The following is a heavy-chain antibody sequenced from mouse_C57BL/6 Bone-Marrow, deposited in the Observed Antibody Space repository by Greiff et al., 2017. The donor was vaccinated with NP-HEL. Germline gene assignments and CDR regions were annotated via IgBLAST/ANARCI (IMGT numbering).Heavy chain of an antibody. Sequence: QVQLQQPGAELVKPGASVKLSCKASGYTFTSYWMQWVKQRPGQGLEWIGEIDPSDSYTNYNQKFKGKATLTVDTSSSTAYMQLSSLTSEDSAVYYWARLRNYYGSAWFAYWGQGTLVTVSA. V-gene: IGHV1-50*01. CDR2: IDPSDSYT. CDR1: GYTFTSYW. CDR3: ARLRNYYGSAWFAY. J-gene: IGHJ3*01. D-gene: IGHD1-1*01.